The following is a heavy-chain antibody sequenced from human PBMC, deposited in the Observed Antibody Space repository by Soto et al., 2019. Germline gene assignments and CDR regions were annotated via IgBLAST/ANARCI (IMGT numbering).Heavy chain of an antibody. CDR1: GYSFTYFW. J-gene: IGHJ6*02. CDR3: AKQGGYYYYGMDA. Sequence: GESLKISCQGSGYSFTYFWISRVRQMPGKGLEWMGRIDPGDSNTIYSPSFQGHVTISVDKSSSTSYLQWGSLKASDTAIYYCAKQGGYYYYGMDAWGQGTTVTVS. CDR2: IDPGDSNT. D-gene: IGHD3-16*01. V-gene: IGHV5-10-1*01.